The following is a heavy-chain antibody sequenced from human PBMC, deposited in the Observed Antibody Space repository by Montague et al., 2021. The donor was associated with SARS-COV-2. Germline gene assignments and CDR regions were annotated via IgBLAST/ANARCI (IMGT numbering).Heavy chain of an antibody. CDR3: ARFSGYVDY. V-gene: IGHV4-59*01. Sequence: SKTLSLTCTVSGGSISSYYWSWIRQPPGKGLEWIGYIYYSGSTNYNPSLKSRVTISVDTSKNQFSLKLSSVTAADTAVYYCARFSGYVDYWGQGTLVTVSS. J-gene: IGHJ4*02. CDR2: IYYSGST. D-gene: IGHD6-19*01. CDR1: GGSISSYY.